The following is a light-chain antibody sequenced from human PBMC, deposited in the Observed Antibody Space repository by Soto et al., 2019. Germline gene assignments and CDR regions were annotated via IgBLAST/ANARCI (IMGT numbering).Light chain of an antibody. CDR3: QQYNTYSPST. V-gene: IGKV1-5*01. CDR1: QSIRGC. J-gene: IGKJ2*01. CDR2: DAS. Sequence: DIQMTQSPSTLSASVGDRVTITCRASQSIRGCLAWYQQKPGQAPNLLIYDASSLESGVPSRFIGSWSGTEFTLTISSLHPDDFGTYFCQQYNTYSPSTFGQGTKLQIK.